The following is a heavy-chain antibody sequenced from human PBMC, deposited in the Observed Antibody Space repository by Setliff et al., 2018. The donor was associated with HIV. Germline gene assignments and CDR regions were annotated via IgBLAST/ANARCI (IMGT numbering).Heavy chain of an antibody. CDR1: GYTVTTYG. Sequence: ASVKVSCKASGYTVTTYGISWVRQAPGQRLEWMGWINAGNGNTKYSQKFQGRVTITRDTSASTAYMELRSLRSDDTAVYYCARFTVVRDYWGQGTLVTVSS. CDR2: INAGNGNT. CDR3: ARFTVVRDY. V-gene: IGHV1-3*01. J-gene: IGHJ4*02. D-gene: IGHD2-15*01.